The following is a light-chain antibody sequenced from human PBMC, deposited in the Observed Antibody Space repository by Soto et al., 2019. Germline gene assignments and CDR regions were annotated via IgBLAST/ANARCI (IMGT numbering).Light chain of an antibody. J-gene: IGLJ3*02. Sequence: QSALTQPASVSGSPGQSITISCTGTSSDVGDGDFVSWYQQRPGKAPKLMIYKVSNRHSGVSNRFSGSKSGNTASLTISGLQAEDEADYYCCSYTRSYTWVFGGGTKLTVL. CDR1: SSDVGDGDF. CDR3: CSYTRSYTWV. V-gene: IGLV2-14*01. CDR2: KVS.